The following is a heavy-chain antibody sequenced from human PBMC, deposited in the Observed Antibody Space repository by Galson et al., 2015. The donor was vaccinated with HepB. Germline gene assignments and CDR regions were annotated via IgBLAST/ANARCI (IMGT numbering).Heavy chain of an antibody. V-gene: IGHV3-48*01. CDR3: AISNGL. J-gene: IGHJ4*02. CDR1: GFTFSSNS. Sequence: SLRLSCAASGFTFSSNSMNWVRQAPGRGPEWLSYISSSSSTIYYADSVKGRFTISRDNAKNSLYLQMNSLRAEDTAVYYCAISNGLWGQGTPVTVSS. D-gene: IGHD1-1*01. CDR2: ISSSSSTI.